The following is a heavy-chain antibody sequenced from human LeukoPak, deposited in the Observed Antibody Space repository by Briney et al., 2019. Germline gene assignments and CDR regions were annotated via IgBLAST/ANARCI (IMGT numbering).Heavy chain of an antibody. D-gene: IGHD4-23*01. Sequence: SVKVSCKASVGTFSSYAISWVRQAPGQGLEWMGGIIPIFGTANYAQKFQGRVTITADESTSTAYMELSSLRSEDTAVYYCARYALTTVVHYNYCYGMDVWGQGTTVTVSS. V-gene: IGHV1-69*13. CDR3: ARYALTTVVHYNYCYGMDV. J-gene: IGHJ6*02. CDR1: VGTFSSYA. CDR2: IIPIFGTA.